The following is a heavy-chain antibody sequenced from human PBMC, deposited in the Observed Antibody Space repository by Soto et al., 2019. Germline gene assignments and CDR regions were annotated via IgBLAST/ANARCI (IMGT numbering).Heavy chain of an antibody. CDR1: GYTFTSYY. J-gene: IGHJ6*02. D-gene: IGHD3-22*01. CDR3: ARGRYYDSSGYYGASYGMDV. CDR2: INPSGGST. Sequence: QVQLVQSGAEVKKPGASVKVSCKASGYTFTSYYMHWVRQAPGQGLEWMGIINPSGGSTSYAQKFQGRVTISRDTSTSTVYMELSSLRSEDTAVYYCARGRYYDSSGYYGASYGMDVWGQGTTVTVSS. V-gene: IGHV1-46*01.